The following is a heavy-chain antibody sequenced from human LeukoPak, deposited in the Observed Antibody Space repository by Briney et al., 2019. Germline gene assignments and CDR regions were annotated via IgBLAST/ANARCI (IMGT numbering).Heavy chain of an antibody. J-gene: IGHJ4*02. CDR1: GDSMTSSSHY. CDR3: AALTYYYDSSGYYEDF. V-gene: IGHV4-39*01. D-gene: IGHD3-22*01. CDR2: IYYSGST. Sequence: PSETLSLTCTVSGDSMTSSSHYWGWIRQPPGKGLEWIGSIYYSGSTYYNPSLKSRLTISVDTSKNQFSLRLASVTAADTAVYYCAALTYYYDSSGYYEDFWGQGTLVAVSS.